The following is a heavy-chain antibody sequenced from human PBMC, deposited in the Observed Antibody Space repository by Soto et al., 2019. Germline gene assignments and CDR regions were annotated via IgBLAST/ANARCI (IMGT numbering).Heavy chain of an antibody. J-gene: IGHJ4*02. CDR3: GAQDYVAKGYHFET. CDR1: GGSFSGYY. D-gene: IGHD4-17*01. CDR2: INHSGST. Sequence: SETLSLTCAVYGGSFSGYYWSWIRQPPGKGLEWIGEINHSGSTNCNPSLKSRVTISVDTSKNQFSLKLSSVTAADTAVYYCGAQDYVAKGYHFETWGQGTMVTVSS. V-gene: IGHV4-34*01.